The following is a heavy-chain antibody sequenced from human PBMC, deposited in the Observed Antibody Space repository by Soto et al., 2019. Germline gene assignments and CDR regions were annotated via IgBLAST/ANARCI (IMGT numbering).Heavy chain of an antibody. CDR3: ARGNHRWLQLWYFDL. Sequence: QVQLVQSGAEVKKPGSSVTVSCKASGGTFSSYTISWVRQAPGQGLEWMGGIIPIFGTANYAQKFQGRVTITGDESTSTVYMELSSLRSEDTAVYYCARGNHRWLQLWYFDLWGRGTLVTVSS. D-gene: IGHD5-12*01. CDR1: GGTFSSYT. CDR2: IIPIFGTA. V-gene: IGHV1-69*12. J-gene: IGHJ2*01.